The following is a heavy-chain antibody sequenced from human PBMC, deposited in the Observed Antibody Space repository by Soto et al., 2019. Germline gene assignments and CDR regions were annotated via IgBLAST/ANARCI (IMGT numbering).Heavy chain of an antibody. J-gene: IGHJ5*02. D-gene: IGHD6-25*01. CDR2: INPNSGGT. CDR3: ARAGGKNWFDP. Sequence: ASVKVSCKASGYTFTGYYMHWVRQAPGQVLEWMGWINPNSGGTNYAQKFQGWVTMTRDTSISTAYMELSRLRSYDTAVYYCARAGGKNWFDPWGQGTLVTVSS. V-gene: IGHV1-2*04. CDR1: GYTFTGYY.